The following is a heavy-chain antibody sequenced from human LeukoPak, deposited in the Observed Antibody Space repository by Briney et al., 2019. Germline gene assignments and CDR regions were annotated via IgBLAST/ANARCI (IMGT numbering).Heavy chain of an antibody. D-gene: IGHD3-22*01. CDR2: IIPIFGTA. J-gene: IGHJ6*02. CDR1: GYTFTSYA. Sequence: SVKVSCKASGYTFTSYAISWVRQAPGQGLEWMGGIIPIFGTANYAQKFQGRVTITADESTSTAYMELSSLRSEDTAVYYCARSYYYDSSGWGYGMDVWGQGTTVTVSS. V-gene: IGHV1-69*13. CDR3: ARSYYYDSSGWGYGMDV.